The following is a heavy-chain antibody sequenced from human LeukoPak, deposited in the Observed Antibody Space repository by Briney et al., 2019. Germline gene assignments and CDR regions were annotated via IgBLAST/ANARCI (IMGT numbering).Heavy chain of an antibody. Sequence: ASVKVSCKASGYTFTGYYMHWVRQAPGQGLEWMGWINPNSGGTNYAQKFQGRVTMTRDTSISTAYMELSRLRSDDTAVYYCARDESPFYLAVAAELDYWGQGTLVTVSS. J-gene: IGHJ4*02. CDR3: ARDESPFYLAVAAELDY. CDR1: GYTFTGYY. D-gene: IGHD6-19*01. CDR2: INPNSGGT. V-gene: IGHV1-2*02.